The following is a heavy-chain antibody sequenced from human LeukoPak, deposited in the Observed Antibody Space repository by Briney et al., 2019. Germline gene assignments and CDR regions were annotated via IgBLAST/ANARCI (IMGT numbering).Heavy chain of an antibody. CDR2: ITSGSGSI. Sequence: GGSLRLSCVASGFTFSSYTMNWARQAPGKGLEWVSYITSGSGSIYYADSVKGRFTISRDNAKNSLYLQMNSLRVEDTAVYYCARKGGTTGNWFDPWGQGTLVTVSS. V-gene: IGHV3-21*01. CDR3: ARKGGTTGNWFDP. J-gene: IGHJ5*02. D-gene: IGHD1-1*01. CDR1: GFTFSSYT.